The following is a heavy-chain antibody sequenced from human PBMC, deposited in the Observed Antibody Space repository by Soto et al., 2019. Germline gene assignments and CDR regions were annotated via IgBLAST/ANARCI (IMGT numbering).Heavy chain of an antibody. Sequence: QVQLQESGPGLVKPSQTLSLTCTVSGGSIISGNYLWSWIRQHPGKGLEWVGYSYYTGSAYYNPSLKARVTISVKTSKNQFFLDLSSVTAADTAVYFRAREVVTATDTDAFDIWGQGTMVTVSS. CDR1: GGSIISGNYL. J-gene: IGHJ3*02. D-gene: IGHD1-7*01. CDR2: SYYTGSA. V-gene: IGHV4-31*03. CDR3: AREVVTATDTDAFDI.